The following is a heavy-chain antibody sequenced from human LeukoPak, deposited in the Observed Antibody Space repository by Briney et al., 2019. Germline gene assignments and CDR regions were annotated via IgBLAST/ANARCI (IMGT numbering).Heavy chain of an antibody. CDR3: ARGDTYYYDSSGYGY. D-gene: IGHD3-22*01. Sequence: SETLSLTCTVSNGSISSYYWSWIRQPPGNGLQWIGYFYYSGSTNYNPSLKSRVTISVDTSKNQFSLKLSSVTAADTAVYYCARGDTYYYDSSGYGYWGQGTLVTVSS. CDR2: FYYSGST. CDR1: NGSISSYY. V-gene: IGHV4-59*12. J-gene: IGHJ4*02.